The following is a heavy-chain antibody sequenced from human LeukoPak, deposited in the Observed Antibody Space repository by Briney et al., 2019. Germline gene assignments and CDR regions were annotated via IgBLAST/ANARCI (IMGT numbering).Heavy chain of an antibody. CDR2: IKQDGSEK. J-gene: IGHJ3*02. CDR3: ARGLEYSSTDALDI. V-gene: IGHV3-7*01. D-gene: IGHD6-6*01. Sequence: GGSLRLSCAASGFTFSTSWMHWVRQAPGKGLEWVANIKQDGSEKYYVDSVKGRFTISRDNAKNSLYLQMNSLRAEDTAVYYCARGLEYSSTDALDIWGQGAMVTVSS. CDR1: GFTFSTSW.